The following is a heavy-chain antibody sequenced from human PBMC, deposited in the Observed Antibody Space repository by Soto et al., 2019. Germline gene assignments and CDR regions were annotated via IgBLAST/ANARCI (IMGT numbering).Heavy chain of an antibody. CDR1: GFTFSSYA. J-gene: IGHJ4*02. CDR2: ISGSGGST. Sequence: EVQLLESGGGLVQPGGSLRLSCAASGFTFSSYAMSWVRQAPGKGLEWVSAISGSGGSTYYADSVKGRFTISRDNSKHTLYLQMNSLRAEDTAVYYCANSEEAMVTFDYWGQGTLATVSS. D-gene: IGHD5-18*01. CDR3: ANSEEAMVTFDY. V-gene: IGHV3-23*01.